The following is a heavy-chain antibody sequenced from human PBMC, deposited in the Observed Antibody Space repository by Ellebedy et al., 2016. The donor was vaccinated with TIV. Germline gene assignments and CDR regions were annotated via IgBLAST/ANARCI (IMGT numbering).Heavy chain of an antibody. J-gene: IGHJ4*02. D-gene: IGHD3-16*02. Sequence: PGGSLRLSCAASGFTFSSYTMNWVRQAPGKGLEWLSSLSTTSYIYYADSVKGRFTISRDNAKNSLFLQMTSLRAEDTAVYYCTRDGDYLWGSYRPRSNQYFDYWGQGTLVTVSS. CDR2: LSTTSYI. V-gene: IGHV3-21*01. CDR1: GFTFSSYT. CDR3: TRDGDYLWGSYRPRSNQYFDY.